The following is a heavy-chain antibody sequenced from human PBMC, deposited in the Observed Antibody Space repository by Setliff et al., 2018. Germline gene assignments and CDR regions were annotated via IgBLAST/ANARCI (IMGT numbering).Heavy chain of an antibody. D-gene: IGHD3-3*01. CDR3: ARVPRLEWLLPTFDS. J-gene: IGHJ4*02. V-gene: IGHV1-18*01. CDR2: ISGYNGNT. CDR1: GYTFINYG. Sequence: ASVKVSCKTSGYTFINYGLSWMRQAPGQGLEWMGWISGYNGNTDYAQNLQGRVTMTIDTSTSTAYMELRSLRSDDTAVYYCARVPRLEWLLPTFDSWGQGTLVTVLL.